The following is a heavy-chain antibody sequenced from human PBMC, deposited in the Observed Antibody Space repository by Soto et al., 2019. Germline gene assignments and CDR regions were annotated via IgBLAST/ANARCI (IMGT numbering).Heavy chain of an antibody. CDR1: GFTFSSYA. J-gene: IGHJ4*02. Sequence: GGSLSLSCAASGFTFSSYAMSWVRQAPGKGLEWVSAISGSGGSTYYADSVKGRFTISRDNSKNTLYLQMNSLRAEDTAVYYCAKDWGNSYGSLYVDYGGQGPLVTFS. D-gene: IGHD5-18*01. CDR3: AKDWGNSYGSLYVDY. V-gene: IGHV3-23*01. CDR2: ISGSGGST.